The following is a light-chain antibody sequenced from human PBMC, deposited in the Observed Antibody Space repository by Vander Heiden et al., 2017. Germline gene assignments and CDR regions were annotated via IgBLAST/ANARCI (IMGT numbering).Light chain of an antibody. J-gene: IGLJ3*02. CDR2: SNN. CDR3: EAWDDSRNGHWV. Sequence: QSVLTQPPSASGTPGQRVTISCSGSSSNIGSNTVNWYQQLPGTAPKLLIYSNNQRPSGVPDRFSGSKSGTSAALAISGLQSEEEADYYCEAWDDSRNGHWVFGGGTKLTVL. CDR1: SSNIGSNT. V-gene: IGLV1-44*01.